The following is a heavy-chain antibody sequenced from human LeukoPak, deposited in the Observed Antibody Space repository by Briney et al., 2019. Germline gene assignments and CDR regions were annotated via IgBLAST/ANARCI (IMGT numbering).Heavy chain of an antibody. CDR2: IYYTVDT. CDR3: ARRRYYDSSGYNPTYYFDY. J-gene: IGHJ4*02. V-gene: IGHV4-59*01. CDR1: GDSFIGSY. Sequence: SETLSLTCTVSGDSFIGSYWSWIRQAPGKGLEWIGYIYYTVDTNYNPSLQSRVTISVDTSKKQFSLRLTSVTAADTAVYYCARRRYYDSSGYNPTYYFDYWGQGILVTVSS. D-gene: IGHD3-22*01.